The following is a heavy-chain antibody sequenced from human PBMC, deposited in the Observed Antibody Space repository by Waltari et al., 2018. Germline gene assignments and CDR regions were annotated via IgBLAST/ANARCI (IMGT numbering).Heavy chain of an antibody. Sequence: EVQLVESGGGLVQPGGSLRLSCAASGFTFSSYWMSWVRPAPGKGLEGAANIKQDGSEKYYVDSVKGRFTISRDNAKNSLYLQMNSLRAEDTAVYYCARDSPLDMVRGSHYPDYYYYMDVWGKGTTVTVSS. J-gene: IGHJ6*03. CDR3: ARDSPLDMVRGSHYPDYYYYMDV. V-gene: IGHV3-7*01. CDR1: GFTFSSYW. D-gene: IGHD3-10*01. CDR2: IKQDGSEK.